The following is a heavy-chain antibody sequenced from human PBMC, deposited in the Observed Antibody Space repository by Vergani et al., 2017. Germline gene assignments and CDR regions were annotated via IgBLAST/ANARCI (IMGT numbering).Heavy chain of an antibody. J-gene: IGHJ6*02. CDR3: AKDGGYSYGYVGQKDYYGMDV. V-gene: IGHV3-30*02. CDR1: GFAFSSYG. CDR2: IRYDGSNK. D-gene: IGHD5-18*01. Sequence: QVQLVESGGGVVQPGGSLRLSCAASGFAFSSYGMHWVRQAPGKGLEWVAFIRYDGSNKYYADSVKGRFTISRDNSKNTLYLQMNSLRAEDTAVYYCAKDGGYSYGYVGQKDYYGMDVWGQGP.